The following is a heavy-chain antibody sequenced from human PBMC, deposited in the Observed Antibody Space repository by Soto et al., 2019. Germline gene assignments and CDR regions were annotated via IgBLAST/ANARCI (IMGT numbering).Heavy chain of an antibody. CDR1: GGSISSGGYY. D-gene: IGHD3-22*01. J-gene: IGHJ4*02. Sequence: SETLSLTCTVSGGSISSGGYYWSWIRQHPGKGLEWIGYIYYSGSTYYNPSLKSRVTISVDTSKNQFSLKLSSVTAADTAVYYCARGPYYDSSGSPYFDYWGQGTLVTVSS. CDR2: IYYSGST. CDR3: ARGPYYDSSGSPYFDY. V-gene: IGHV4-31*03.